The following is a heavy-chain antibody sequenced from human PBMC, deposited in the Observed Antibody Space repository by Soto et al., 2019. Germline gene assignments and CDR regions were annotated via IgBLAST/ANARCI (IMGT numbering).Heavy chain of an antibody. V-gene: IGHV3-30*18. CDR1: GFTFSSYG. J-gene: IGHJ6*02. CDR2: ISYDGSNK. D-gene: IGHD3-10*01. CDR3: AKDSKRYGSGSNYGMDV. Sequence: QVQLVESGGGVVQPGRSLRLSCAASGFTFSSYGMHWVRQAPGKGLEWVAVISYDGSNKYYADSVKGRFTISRDNSKNTLYLQMNSLRAEDTAVYYCAKDSKRYGSGSNYGMDVWGQGTTVTVSS.